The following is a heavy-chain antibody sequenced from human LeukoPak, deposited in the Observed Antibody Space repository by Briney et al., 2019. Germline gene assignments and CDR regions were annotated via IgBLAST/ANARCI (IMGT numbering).Heavy chain of an antibody. CDR3: ARGTGGAAAADFDP. CDR2: IYYSGTT. CDR1: GFSFSSYAMH. D-gene: IGHD6-13*01. V-gene: IGHV4-31*02. Sequence: LRLSCSVSGFSFSSYAMHWIRQHPGKGLEWIGFIYYSGTTYYNPSLKSRATISVDTSKNHFSLKLISVTDADTAMYYCARGTGGAAAADFDPWGQGTLVTVSS. J-gene: IGHJ5*02.